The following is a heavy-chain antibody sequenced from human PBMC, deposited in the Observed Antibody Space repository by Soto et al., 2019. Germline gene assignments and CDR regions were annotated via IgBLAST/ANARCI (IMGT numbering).Heavy chain of an antibody. D-gene: IGHD6-6*01. CDR1: GFTFSSYS. Sequence: EVQLVESGGGLVKPGGSLRLSCAASGFTFSSYSMNWVRQAPGKGLEWVSSISSSSSYIYYADSVKGRFTISRDNAKNSLYLQMNSLRAEDTAAYYCARDFRPYSRSSYYYYGMDVWGQGTTVTVSS. CDR2: ISSSSSYI. J-gene: IGHJ6*02. CDR3: ARDFRPYSRSSYYYYGMDV. V-gene: IGHV3-21*01.